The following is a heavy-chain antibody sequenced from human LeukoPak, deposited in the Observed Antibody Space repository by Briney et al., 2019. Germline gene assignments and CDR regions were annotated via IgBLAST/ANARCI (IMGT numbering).Heavy chain of an antibody. D-gene: IGHD5-18*01. CDR2: IYYSGNS. Sequence: SETLSLTCNVSGASISSGRNYWGWIRQSPGKGLEWIASIYYSGNSYYNPSLKSRVSISVDTSKNHISLKLFSLTAADTALYYCARHLSGSAMMHYFDYWGQGNLVTISS. V-gene: IGHV4-39*01. CDR3: ARHLSGSAMMHYFDY. J-gene: IGHJ4*02. CDR1: GASISSGRNY.